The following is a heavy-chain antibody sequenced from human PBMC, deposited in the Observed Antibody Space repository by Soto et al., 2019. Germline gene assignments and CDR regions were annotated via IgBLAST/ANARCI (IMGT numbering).Heavy chain of an antibody. D-gene: IGHD4-17*01. CDR3: ARALRYCSGLIREFDY. Sequence: GASVKVSFKASGYTFTSYGISWVRQAPGQGLEWMGWISAYNGNTNYAQKLQGRVTMTTDTSTSTAYMELRSLRSDDTAVYYCARALRYCSGLIREFDYWAQGTLVTVSS. V-gene: IGHV1-18*01. CDR1: GYTFTSYG. J-gene: IGHJ4*02. CDR2: ISAYNGNT.